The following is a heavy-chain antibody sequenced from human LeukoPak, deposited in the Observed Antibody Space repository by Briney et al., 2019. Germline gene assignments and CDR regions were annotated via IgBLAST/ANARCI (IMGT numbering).Heavy chain of an antibody. Sequence: GGSLRLSCAASGFTFPSYWMSWVRQAPGKGLEWVANIKHDGSERYYVDSVKGRFTISRDDSKKSVYLQMKSLRAEDTALYYCARGPGRVAVPATGSFDLWGQGTMVTVS. D-gene: IGHD3-9*01. CDR1: GFTFPSYW. CDR2: IKHDGSER. J-gene: IGHJ3*01. V-gene: IGHV3-7*03. CDR3: ARGPGRVAVPATGSFDL.